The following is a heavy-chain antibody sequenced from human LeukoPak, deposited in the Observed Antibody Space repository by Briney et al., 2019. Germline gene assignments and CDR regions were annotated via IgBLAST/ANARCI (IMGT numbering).Heavy chain of an antibody. Sequence: GGSLRLSCAASGFTVNSNYMSWVRQAPGKGLEWVSVIYSGGSTYYADSVKGRFTISRDNSKNTLYLQMNSLRAEDTAVYYCATRYYDSSGYYYYYYYGMDVWGQGTTVTVSS. CDR3: ATRYYDSSGYYYYYYYGMDV. CDR2: IYSGGST. V-gene: IGHV3-66*01. D-gene: IGHD3-22*01. J-gene: IGHJ6*02. CDR1: GFTVNSNY.